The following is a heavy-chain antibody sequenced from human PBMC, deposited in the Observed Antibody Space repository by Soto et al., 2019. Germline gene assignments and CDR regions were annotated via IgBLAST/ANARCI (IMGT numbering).Heavy chain of an antibody. V-gene: IGHV2-70*01. CDR1: GFSLSTSGMC. CDR3: ARIRDSSSSCYFDY. D-gene: IGHD6-6*01. J-gene: IGHJ4*02. Sequence: SGPTLVNPTQTLTLTCTFSGFSLSTSGMCVSWIRQPPGKALEWLALIDWDDDKYYSTSLKTRLTISKDTSKNQVVLTMTNMDPVDTATHYCARIRDSSSSCYFDYWGQGTLVTVS. CDR2: IDWDDDK.